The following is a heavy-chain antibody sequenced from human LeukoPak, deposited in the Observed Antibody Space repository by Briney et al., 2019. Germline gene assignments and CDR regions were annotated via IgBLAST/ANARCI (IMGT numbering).Heavy chain of an antibody. D-gene: IGHD6-13*01. CDR3: AGHSSSPYYFDY. Sequence: PSETLSVTCTVSGGSIGSYYWSWIRQPPGKGLEWIGYIYYSGSTNYNTSLKSRVTISVDTSKNQFSLKLSSVTAADTAVYYCAGHSSSPYYFDYWGQGTLVTVSS. CDR2: IYYSGST. V-gene: IGHV4-59*08. J-gene: IGHJ4*02. CDR1: GGSIGSYY.